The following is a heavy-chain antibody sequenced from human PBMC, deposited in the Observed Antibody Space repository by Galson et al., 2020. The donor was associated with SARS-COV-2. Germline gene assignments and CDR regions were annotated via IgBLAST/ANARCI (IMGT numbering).Heavy chain of an antibody. J-gene: IGHJ4*02. CDR1: GLPLSTTATS. D-gene: IGHD5-18*01. CDR3: VRTSWIQVWSKPDDFDF. Sequence: SGPTLVQPPQPLTLPRTFSGLPLSTTATSVSWIRQPPGKALEWHALLDWDDDKSYSTSLKTRLTISKDTSKNQVVLTMANMDPVDTATYYCVRTSWIQVWSKPDDFDFWGQGTLVTVSS. V-gene: IGHV2-70*01. CDR2: LDWDDDK.